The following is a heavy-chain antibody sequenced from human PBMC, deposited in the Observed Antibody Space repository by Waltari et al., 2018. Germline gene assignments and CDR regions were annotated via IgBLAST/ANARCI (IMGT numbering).Heavy chain of an antibody. D-gene: IGHD3-22*01. J-gene: IGHJ5*02. CDR1: RGSISSRRYS. Sequence: LQLQESGPGLVQPSETLSLTCTVSRGSISSRRYSCGWIRQPPGKGLEWIGSIYYSGSTYYNPSLKRRVTISVDTSKNQFSLKLSSVTAADTAVYYCARTPDSGFQFDPWGQGTLVTVSS. V-gene: IGHV4-39*07. CDR2: IYYSGST. CDR3: ARTPDSGFQFDP.